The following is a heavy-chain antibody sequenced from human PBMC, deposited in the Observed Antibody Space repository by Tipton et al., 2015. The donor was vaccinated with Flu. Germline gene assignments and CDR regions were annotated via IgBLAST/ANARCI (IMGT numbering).Heavy chain of an antibody. Sequence: SLRLSCAASGVNVSGNYMSWVRQTPGKGLEWVSVIYGEGRASYTDSVKGRFTISRDTSKNTLFLQMNSLRVDDTAVYYCARVTGASTAHGMDVWGQGTTVTVSS. CDR2: IYGEGRA. CDR1: GVNVSGNY. D-gene: IGHD2-2*01. J-gene: IGHJ6*02. V-gene: IGHV3-53*01. CDR3: ARVTGASTAHGMDV.